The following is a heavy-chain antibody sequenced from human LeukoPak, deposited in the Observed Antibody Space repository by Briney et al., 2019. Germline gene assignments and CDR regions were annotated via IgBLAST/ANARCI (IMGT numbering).Heavy chain of an antibody. CDR1: GVSFSGYY. D-gene: IGHD2-21*02. Sequence: PSETLSLTCTDYGVSFSGYYWSWIRQPPGKGLEWIGEISHSGNTNYNPSLKSRVTISVDTSKNQFSLKLSSATATDTAVYYCARGPPYIVVVTAIGFFDYWGQGALVTVSS. CDR3: ARGPPYIVVVTAIGFFDY. V-gene: IGHV4-34*01. CDR2: ISHSGNT. J-gene: IGHJ4*02.